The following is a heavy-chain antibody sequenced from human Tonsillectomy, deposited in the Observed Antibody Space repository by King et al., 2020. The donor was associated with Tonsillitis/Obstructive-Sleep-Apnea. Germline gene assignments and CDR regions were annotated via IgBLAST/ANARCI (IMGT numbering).Heavy chain of an antibody. Sequence: VQLVESGGGVVQPGRSLRLSCAASGFTFSSYAMHWVRQAPGKGLEWVAVISYDGSNKYYADSVKGRFTISRDNSKNTLYLQMNSLRAEDTAVYYCARDGTPVLGRAAAGDFDYWGQGTLVTVSS. CDR2: ISYDGSNK. CDR1: GFTFSSYA. V-gene: IGHV3-30*04. D-gene: IGHD6-13*01. CDR3: ARDGTPVLGRAAAGDFDY. J-gene: IGHJ4*02.